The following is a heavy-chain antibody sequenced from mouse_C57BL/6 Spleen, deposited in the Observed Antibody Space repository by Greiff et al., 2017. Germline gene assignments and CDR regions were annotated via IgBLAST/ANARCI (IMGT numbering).Heavy chain of an antibody. CDR3: TGVGFGFAY. J-gene: IGHJ3*01. D-gene: IGHD1-2*01. CDR2: IRLKSDNYAT. CDR1: GFTFSNYW. V-gene: IGHV6-3*01. Sequence: DVQLVESGGGLVQPGGSMKLSCVASGFTFSNYWMNWVRQSPEKGLEWVAQIRLKSDNYATHYAESVKGRFTISRDDSKSSVYLQMNNLRAEDTGIYYCTGVGFGFAYWGQGTLVTVSA.